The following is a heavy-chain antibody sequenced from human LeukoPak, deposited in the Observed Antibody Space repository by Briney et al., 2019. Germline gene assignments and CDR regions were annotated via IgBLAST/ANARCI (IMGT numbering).Heavy chain of an antibody. CDR1: GYTFTSYG. J-gene: IGHJ5*02. Sequence: ASVKVSCKASGYTFTSYGISWVRQAPGQGLEWMGWISAYNGNTNYAQKLQGRVTMTTDTSTSTAYMELRSLRSDDMAVYYCARVGDYVWGSYRGNWFDPWGQGTLVTVSS. D-gene: IGHD3-16*02. CDR3: ARVGDYVWGSYRGNWFDP. V-gene: IGHV1-18*03. CDR2: ISAYNGNT.